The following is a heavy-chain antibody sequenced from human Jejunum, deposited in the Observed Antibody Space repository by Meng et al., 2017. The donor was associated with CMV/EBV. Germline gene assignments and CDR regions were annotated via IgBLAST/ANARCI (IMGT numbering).Heavy chain of an antibody. D-gene: IGHD6-19*01. CDR3: AHRGLGDTSGWNGYYFDY. CDR1: LSTTGVG. CDR2: IYWDDDK. Sequence: LSTTGVGVGWIRQPPGKALELLVLIYWDDDKRYSPSLKRRLTITKDTSKNQVVLTMTNMDPVDTATYYCAHRGLGDTSGWNGYYFDYWGQGTLVTVSS. J-gene: IGHJ4*02. V-gene: IGHV2-5*02.